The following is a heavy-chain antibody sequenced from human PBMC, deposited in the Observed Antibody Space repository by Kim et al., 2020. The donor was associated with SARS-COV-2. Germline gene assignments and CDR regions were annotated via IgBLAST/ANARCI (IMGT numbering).Heavy chain of an antibody. CDR1: GFTFSTYG. V-gene: IGHV3-33*01. CDR3: ARGYCVTATCYTGGTYFDF. D-gene: IGHD2-8*01. CDR2: IWYDGSNE. J-gene: IGHJ4*02. Sequence: GGSLRLSCAASGFTFSTYGMHWVRQAPGKGLEWVATIWYDGSNEYYPDSVKGRFTVSRDTSKNTLYLQMNSLRAEETAVYYCARGYCVTATCYTGGTYFDFWGRGTLVTVSS.